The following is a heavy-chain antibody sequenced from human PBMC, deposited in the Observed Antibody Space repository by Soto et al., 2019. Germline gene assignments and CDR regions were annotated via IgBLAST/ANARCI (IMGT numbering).Heavy chain of an antibody. CDR1: GFTFSNFA. CDR2: ISASGRDI. J-gene: IGHJ4*02. D-gene: IGHD6-19*01. CDR3: AKGKTSGWYYFDY. Sequence: AGGSLRLSCGASGFTFSNFAMSWVRQAPGRGLEWVSGISASGRDIHYADSVKDRFTVSRDNSKNTLYLQMNSLRAEDTAIYYCAKGKTSGWYYFDYWGQGALVTVSS. V-gene: IGHV3-23*01.